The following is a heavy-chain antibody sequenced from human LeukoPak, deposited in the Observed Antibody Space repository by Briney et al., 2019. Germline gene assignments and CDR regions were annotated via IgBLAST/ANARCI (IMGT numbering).Heavy chain of an antibody. CDR3: ASARFGEPYDAYL. J-gene: IGHJ3*01. D-gene: IGHD3-10*01. CDR2: VSSSGTTI. Sequence: GGSLRLSCAASGFISRDHYLRWLRQAPGKGREWLTSVSSSGTTISYADSEKGRFNISREHAKNSVFLKMNSLRGGDTALFYCASARFGEPYDAYLWGQGTMVTVSS. CDR1: GFISRDHY. V-gene: IGHV3-11*04.